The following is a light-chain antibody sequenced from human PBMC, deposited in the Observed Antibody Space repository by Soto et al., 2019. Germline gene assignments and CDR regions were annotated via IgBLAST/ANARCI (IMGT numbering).Light chain of an antibody. CDR2: DVN. V-gene: IGLV2-14*03. Sequence: QSALTQPASVSGSPGQSIIISCTGSSSDVGSYKYVSWYQQHPGKAPKLMIYDVNHRHSGVSNRFSGSKSGNTASLTISGLQAEDEADYYCNSYTTSSTLLFGGGTKLTVL. CDR3: NSYTTSSTLL. CDR1: SSDVGSYKY. J-gene: IGLJ3*02.